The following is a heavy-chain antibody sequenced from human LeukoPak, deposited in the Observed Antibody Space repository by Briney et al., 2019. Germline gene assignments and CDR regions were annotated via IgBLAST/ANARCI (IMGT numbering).Heavy chain of an antibody. V-gene: IGHV3-30*18. Sequence: GGSLRLSCAASGFTFSSYAMSWVRQAPGKGLEWVAVISYDGSNKYYADSVKGRFTISRDNSKNTLYLQMNSLRAEDTAVYYCAKERIDYGVKSLDYWGQGTLVTVSS. CDR1: GFTFSSYA. CDR3: AKERIDYGVKSLDY. CDR2: ISYDGSNK. D-gene: IGHD4-17*01. J-gene: IGHJ4*02.